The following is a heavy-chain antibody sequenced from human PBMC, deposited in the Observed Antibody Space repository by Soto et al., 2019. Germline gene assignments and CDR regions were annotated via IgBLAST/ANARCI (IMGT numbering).Heavy chain of an antibody. D-gene: IGHD3-9*01. CDR3: AKSDFDWPPYGMDV. V-gene: IGHV3-30-3*02. Sequence: GGSLRLSCAASGFTFSSYAMHWVRQAPGKGLEWVAVISYDGSNKYYADSVKGRFTISRDSSKNTLYLQMNSLRAEDTAIYYCAKSDFDWPPYGMDVWGQGTTVTVSS. CDR1: GFTFSSYA. J-gene: IGHJ6*02. CDR2: ISYDGSNK.